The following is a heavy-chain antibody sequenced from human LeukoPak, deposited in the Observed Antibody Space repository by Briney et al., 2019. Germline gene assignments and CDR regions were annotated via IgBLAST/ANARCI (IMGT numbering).Heavy chain of an antibody. CDR1: GYTFTNYH. CDR3: ARTTSMTASGYDY. CDR2: INPDTGDK. D-gene: IGHD2-21*02. J-gene: IGHJ4*02. V-gene: IGHV1-8*03. Sequence: AASVKVSCKASGYTFTNYHINWVRQASGQGLEWMTWINPDTGDKGYARKFQDRVTITTDTSISTAYMELSSPSSEDTAVYFCARTTSMTASGYDYWGQGTLVTVSS.